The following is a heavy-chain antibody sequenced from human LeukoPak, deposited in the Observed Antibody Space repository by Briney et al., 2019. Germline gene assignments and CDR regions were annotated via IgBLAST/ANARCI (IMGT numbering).Heavy chain of an antibody. Sequence: GGSLRLACAASGFMFDDYGMSWVRQAPGKGLEWVSGINRNGGSTGYADSVKGRFTISRDNAKNSLYLQMNSLRVEDTAVYYCVSWSGKYYVTSEIPANSWGQGTLVTVSS. D-gene: IGHD3-10*02. V-gene: IGHV3-20*04. CDR3: VSWSGKYYVTSEIPANS. J-gene: IGHJ4*02. CDR1: GFMFDDYG. CDR2: INRNGGST.